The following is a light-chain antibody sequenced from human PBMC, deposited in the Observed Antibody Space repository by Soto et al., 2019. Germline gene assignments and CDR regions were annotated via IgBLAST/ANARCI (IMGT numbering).Light chain of an antibody. CDR3: QQYNNWPAVT. J-gene: IGKJ5*01. CDR2: GAS. V-gene: IGKV3-15*01. Sequence: EIVMTQSPATLSVSPGERATLSCRASQSVSSNLAWYQQKPGQAPRLLIYGASTRATGIPARFNGSGSGTEFTLTISSLQSEDFAVYYCQQYNNWPAVTFGQGTRLEIK. CDR1: QSVSSN.